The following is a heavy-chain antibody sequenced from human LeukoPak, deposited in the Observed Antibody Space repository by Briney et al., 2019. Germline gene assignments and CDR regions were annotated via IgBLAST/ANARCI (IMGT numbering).Heavy chain of an antibody. J-gene: IGHJ3*02. Sequence: SETLSLTCTVSGGSISSYYWSWIRQPAGKGPEWIGRIYTSGSTNYNPSLKSRVTMSVDTSKNQFSLKLSSVTAADTAVYYCARDRFTIFGVVMNAFDIWGQGTMVTVSS. D-gene: IGHD3-3*01. CDR1: GGSISSYY. CDR3: ARDRFTIFGVVMNAFDI. V-gene: IGHV4-4*07. CDR2: IYTSGST.